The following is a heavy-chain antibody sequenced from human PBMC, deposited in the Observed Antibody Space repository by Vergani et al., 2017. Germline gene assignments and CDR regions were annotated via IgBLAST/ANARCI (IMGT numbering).Heavy chain of an antibody. CDR3: AKDGEYSSSWYSPWILTD. J-gene: IGHJ4*02. V-gene: IGHV3-30*01. CDR1: GFTFSSYA. D-gene: IGHD6-13*01. Sequence: QVQLVESGGGVVQPGRSLRLSCAASGFTFSSYAMHWVRQAPGKGLEWVAVISYDGSNEYYADSVKGRFTISRDNSKNTLYLQMNSLRAEDTAVYYCAKDGEYSSSWYSPWILTDWGQGTLVTVSS. CDR2: ISYDGSNE.